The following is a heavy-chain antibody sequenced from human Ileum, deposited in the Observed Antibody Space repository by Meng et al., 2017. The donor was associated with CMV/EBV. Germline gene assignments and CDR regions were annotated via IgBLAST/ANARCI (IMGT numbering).Heavy chain of an antibody. CDR3: ARGNYGFDY. CDR1: VFPFGAYY. Sequence: LPCASSVFPFGAYYVTWVRRAPGKGLEWVSYITGSSNIIYYADSVKGRFTISRDNAKSSLYLEINSMRAEDTAVYYCARGNYGFDYWGQGTLVTVSS. D-gene: IGHD4-17*01. V-gene: IGHV3-11*01. CDR2: ITGSSNII. J-gene: IGHJ4*02.